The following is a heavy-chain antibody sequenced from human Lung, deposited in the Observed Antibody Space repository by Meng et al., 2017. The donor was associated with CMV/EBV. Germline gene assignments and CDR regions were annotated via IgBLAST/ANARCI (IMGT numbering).Heavy chain of an antibody. V-gene: IGHV1-18*01. CDR2: ISAYNDNT. J-gene: IGHJ4*02. CDR1: GDTFTSYG. D-gene: IGHD3-22*01. CDR3: ASKVEPYYYERGGDLN. Sequence: ASXXVSXKASGDTFTSYGFTWVRQAPGQGLEWVGWISAYNDNTNYAQRLQGRVSMTTDTTTTRAYMELRSLRSDDTAVYYCASKVEPYYYERGGDLNWGQGTLVTVSS.